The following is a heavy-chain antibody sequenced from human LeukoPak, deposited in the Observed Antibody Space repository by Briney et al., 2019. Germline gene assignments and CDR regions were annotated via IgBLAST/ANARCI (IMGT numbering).Heavy chain of an antibody. D-gene: IGHD5-12*01. J-gene: IGHJ5*02. CDR2: ISYDGSNK. V-gene: IGHV3-30*18. CDR1: GSTFSSYG. CDR3: AKDRGGYSGYDLIPWFDP. Sequence: GGSLRLSCAASGSTFSSYGMHWVRQAPGKGLEWVAVISYDGSNKYYADSVKGRFTISRDNSKNTLYLQMNSLRAEDTAVYYCAKDRGGYSGYDLIPWFDPWGQGTLVTVSS.